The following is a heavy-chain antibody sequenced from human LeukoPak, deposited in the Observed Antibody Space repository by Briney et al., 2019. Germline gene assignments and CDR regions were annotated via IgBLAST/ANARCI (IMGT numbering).Heavy chain of an antibody. CDR1: GGSISRYN. CDR3: ARHEEAALLEASLYFQH. V-gene: IGHV4-59*08. J-gene: IGHJ1*01. D-gene: IGHD2-15*01. Sequence: KSSETLSLTCTVAGGSISRYNWSWIRQPPGKGLEWIGNISYSGSTNYNPSLKSRVTISVNTSKNEFSLKLSSVTAADTVVYYCARHEEAALLEASLYFQHWGQGTLVTVSS. CDR2: ISYSGST.